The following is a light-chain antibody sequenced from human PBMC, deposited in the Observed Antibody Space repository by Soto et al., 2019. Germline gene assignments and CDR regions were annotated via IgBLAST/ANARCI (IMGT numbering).Light chain of an antibody. J-gene: IGKJ5*01. CDR3: QQSYSTPGT. CDR1: QSISSY. Sequence: APVGDRVTITCRASQSISSYLNWYQQKPGKAPKLLIYAASSLQSGVPSRFSGSGSGTDFTLTISSLQPEDFATYYCQQSYSTPGTFGQGTRLENK. V-gene: IGKV1-39*01. CDR2: AAS.